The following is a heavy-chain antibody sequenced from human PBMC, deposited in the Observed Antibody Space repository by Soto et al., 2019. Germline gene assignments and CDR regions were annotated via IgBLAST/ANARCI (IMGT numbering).Heavy chain of an antibody. J-gene: IGHJ4*02. D-gene: IGHD4-17*01. CDR2: IYYSGST. Sequence: VQLQESGPGLVKPSETLSLTCTVSVGSISSYYWSWIRQPPGKGLEWIGYIYYSGSTNYNPSLKSRVTTSVDTSKNQFSRTLSSVTAADAAVYYCARRYGALFDYWGQGTRVTVSS. CDR1: VGSISSYY. V-gene: IGHV4-59*08. CDR3: ARRYGALFDY.